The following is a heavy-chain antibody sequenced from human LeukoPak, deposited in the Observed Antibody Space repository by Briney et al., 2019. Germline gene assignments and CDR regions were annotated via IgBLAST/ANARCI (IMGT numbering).Heavy chain of an antibody. CDR3: ARGQRDGYNFDY. CDR1: GGSFSGYY. CDR2: INHSGST. D-gene: IGHD5-24*01. J-gene: IGHJ4*02. Sequence: KTSETLSLTCAVYGGSFSGYYWSWIRQPPGKGLEWIGEINHSGSTNYNPSLKSRVTISVDTSKNQFSLKPSSVTAADTAVYYCARGQRDGYNFDYWGQGTLVTVSS. V-gene: IGHV4-34*01.